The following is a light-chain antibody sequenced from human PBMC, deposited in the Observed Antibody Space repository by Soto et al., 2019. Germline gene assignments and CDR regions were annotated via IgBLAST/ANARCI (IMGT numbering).Light chain of an antibody. V-gene: IGLV4-69*01. CDR1: SGHSSYA. J-gene: IGLJ3*02. Sequence: QLVLTQSPSASASLGASVKLTCTLSSGHSSYAIAWHQQQPEKGPRYLMKLNSDGSHSKGDGIPDRFSGPSSGAERYLTISSPQYEDEADYYWQTWGTGIHWVFGGGTQLTVL. CDR3: QTWGTGIHWV. CDR2: LNSDGSH.